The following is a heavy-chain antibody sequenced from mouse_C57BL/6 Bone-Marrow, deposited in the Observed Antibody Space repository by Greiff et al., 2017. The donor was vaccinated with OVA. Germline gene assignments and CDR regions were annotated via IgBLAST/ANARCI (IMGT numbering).Heavy chain of an antibody. V-gene: IGHV1-4*01. D-gene: IGHD4-1*01. CDR1: GYTFTSYT. CDR2: INPSSGYT. CDR3: ARKWEGAWFAY. J-gene: IGHJ3*01. Sequence: VKLMESGAELARPGASVKMSCKASGYTFTSYTMHWVKQRPGQGLEWIGYINPSSGYTKYNQKFKDKATLTADKSSSTAYMQLSSLTSEDSAVYYCARKWEGAWFAYWGQGTLVTVSA.